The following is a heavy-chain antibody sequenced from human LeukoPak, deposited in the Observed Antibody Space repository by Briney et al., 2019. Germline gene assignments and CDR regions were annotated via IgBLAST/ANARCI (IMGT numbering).Heavy chain of an antibody. V-gene: IGHV3-23*01. Sequence: PGGSLRLSCAASGFTFRTYAMNWVRLAPGKGLEWVSAISSSGGGTYDADSVKGRFTSSRDNSKNTLYLQMNRLRAEDTAVYYCARDDPFDYWGQGTLVTVSS. J-gene: IGHJ4*02. CDR2: ISSSGGGT. CDR1: GFTFRTYA. CDR3: ARDDPFDY. D-gene: IGHD1-1*01.